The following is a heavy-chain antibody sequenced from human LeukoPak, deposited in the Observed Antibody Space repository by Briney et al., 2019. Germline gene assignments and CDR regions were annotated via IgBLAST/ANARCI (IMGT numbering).Heavy chain of an antibody. CDR1: GGSFSGYY. D-gene: IGHD1-26*01. CDR3: ARRRGSGSYNFDY. Sequence: PSETLSLTCAVYGGSFSGYYWSWIRQPPGKGLEWIGEINHSGSTNYNPSLKSRVTISVDTSKNQFSLKLSSATAADTAVYYCARRRGSGSYNFDYWGQGTLVTVSS. V-gene: IGHV4-34*01. J-gene: IGHJ4*02. CDR2: INHSGST.